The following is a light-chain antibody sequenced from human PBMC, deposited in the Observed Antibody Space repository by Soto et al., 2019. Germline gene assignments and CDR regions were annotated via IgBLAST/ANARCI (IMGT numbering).Light chain of an antibody. CDR3: QQYDSLPQS. V-gene: IGKV1-33*01. CDR2: DAS. J-gene: IGKJ2*03. Sequence: DIQMTQSPSSLSASVGDRVTITCQASEDIANFLNWYQQTPGRAPKLLIYDASTLQTGVPSRLSGSGSGTDITFTMSSLQPEDLATYYCQQYDSLPQSFGQGTKLEI. CDR1: EDIANF.